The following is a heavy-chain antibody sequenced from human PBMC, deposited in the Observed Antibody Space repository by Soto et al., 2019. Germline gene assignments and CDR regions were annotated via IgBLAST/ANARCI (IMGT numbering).Heavy chain of an antibody. CDR1: GGTFSSYA. CDR2: IIPIFGTA. D-gene: IGHD5-18*01. J-gene: IGHJ3*02. CDR3: ARAAGRDTAMVYGDAFDI. Sequence: QVQLVQSGAEVKKPGSSVKVSCKASGGTFSSYAISWVRQAPGQGLEWMGGIIPIFGTANYAQKFKGRVTITADXXTXTXXMELSSLRSEDTAVYYCARAAGRDTAMVYGDAFDIWGQGTMVTVSS. V-gene: IGHV1-69*12.